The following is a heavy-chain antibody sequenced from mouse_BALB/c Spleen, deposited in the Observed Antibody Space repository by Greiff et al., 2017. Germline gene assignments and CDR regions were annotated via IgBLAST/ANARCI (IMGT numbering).Heavy chain of an antibody. CDR2: ISYSGST. CDR1: GYSITSDYA. J-gene: IGHJ4*01. V-gene: IGHV3-2*02. D-gene: IGHD2-14*01. Sequence: DVQLQESGPGLVKPSQSLSLTCTVTGYSITSDYAWNWIRQFPGNKLEWMGYISYSGSTSYNPSLKSRISITRDTSKNQFFLQLNSVTTEDTATYYCASAYYRYGGAMDYWGQGTSVTVSS. CDR3: ASAYYRYGGAMDY.